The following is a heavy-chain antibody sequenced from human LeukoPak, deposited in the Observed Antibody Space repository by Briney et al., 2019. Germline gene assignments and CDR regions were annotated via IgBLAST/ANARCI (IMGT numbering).Heavy chain of an antibody. CDR3: ARDSWAYCGGASKESAY. V-gene: IGHV3-21*01. Sequence: GRSLRLSCAASGFTFSSYSMNWVRQAPGKGLEWVSSISSSSSYIYYADSVKGRFTISRDNAKNSLYLQMNSLRAEDTAVYYCARDSWAYCGGASKESAYWGQGTLVTVSS. J-gene: IGHJ4*02. CDR1: GFTFSSYS. D-gene: IGHD2-21*01. CDR2: ISSSSSYI.